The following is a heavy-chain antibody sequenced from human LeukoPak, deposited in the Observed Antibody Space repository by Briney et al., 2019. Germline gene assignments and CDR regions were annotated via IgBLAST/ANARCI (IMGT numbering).Heavy chain of an antibody. CDR2: ISGSGAST. Sequence: GGSLRLSCLTSGFTFSTNAMSWVRQAPGKGLEWISGISGSGASTYYADSVKGRFTISRDNSKNTLYLQMNSLRAEDTAVYYCAKDTYSSGPYYYYYYGMDVWGQGTTVTVSS. J-gene: IGHJ6*02. CDR3: AKDTYSSGPYYYYYYGMDV. V-gene: IGHV3-23*01. D-gene: IGHD6-19*01. CDR1: GFTFSTNA.